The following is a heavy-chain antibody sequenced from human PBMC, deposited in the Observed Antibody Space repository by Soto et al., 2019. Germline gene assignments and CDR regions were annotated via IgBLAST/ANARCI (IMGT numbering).Heavy chain of an antibody. CDR1: GFTFSSYA. J-gene: IGHJ4*02. Sequence: EVQLLESGGGLVQPGGSLRLSCAASGFTFSSYAMSWVRQAPGKGLEWVSAISGSGGSTYYADSVKGRFTISRDNSKNTLYLQTNSLRAEDTAVYYCAKDMLLWFGELLPFDYWGQGTLVTVSS. D-gene: IGHD3-10*01. CDR3: AKDMLLWFGELLPFDY. CDR2: ISGSGGST. V-gene: IGHV3-23*01.